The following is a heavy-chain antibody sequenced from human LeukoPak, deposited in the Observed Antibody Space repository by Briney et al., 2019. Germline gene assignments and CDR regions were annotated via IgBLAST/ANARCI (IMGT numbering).Heavy chain of an antibody. CDR2: ISYDGSNK. CDR3: ARGFVGSSGYSPFQH. CDR1: GLTFRSYG. V-gene: IGHV3-30*03. Sequence: EPGGSLRLSCAASGLTFRSYGMHWVRQAPGKGLEWVAVISYDGSNKYYADSVKGRFTISRDNSKNTLYLQMNSLRAEDTAVYYCARGFVGSSGYSPFQHWGQGTLVTVSS. D-gene: IGHD3-22*01. J-gene: IGHJ1*01.